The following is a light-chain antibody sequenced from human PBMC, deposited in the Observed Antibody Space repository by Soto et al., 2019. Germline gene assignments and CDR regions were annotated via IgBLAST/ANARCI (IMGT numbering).Light chain of an antibody. CDR1: SSDVGGYNY. CDR2: DVS. Sequence: QSALTQPASVSGSPGQSITISCTGASSDVGGYNYVSWYQQYPGKAPKLIIYDVSNRPSGVSNRFSGSKSGNTASLTISGLQAEDEADYYCSSYTGSSVIFGGGTKLTVL. J-gene: IGLJ2*01. V-gene: IGLV2-14*01. CDR3: SSYTGSSVI.